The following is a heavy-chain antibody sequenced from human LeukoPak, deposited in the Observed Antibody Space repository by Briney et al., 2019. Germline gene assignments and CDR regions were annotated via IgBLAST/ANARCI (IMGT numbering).Heavy chain of an antibody. CDR3: AREPKWELLGYFGY. J-gene: IGHJ4*02. D-gene: IGHD1-26*01. V-gene: IGHV4-31*03. CDR2: IYYSGST. Sequence: ASETLSLTCTVSGGSISSGGYYWSWIRQHPGKGLEWIGYIYYSGSTYYNPSLKSRVTISVDTSKNQFSLKLSSVTAADTAVYYCAREPKWELLGYFGYWGQGTLVTVSS. CDR1: GGSISSGGYY.